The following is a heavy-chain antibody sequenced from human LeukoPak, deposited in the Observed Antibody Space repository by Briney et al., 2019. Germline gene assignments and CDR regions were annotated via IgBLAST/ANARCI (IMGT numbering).Heavy chain of an antibody. J-gene: IGHJ5*01. CDR2: ISYDGTNK. V-gene: IGHV3-30*04. CDR1: GFTFSSYN. CDR3: AREASTGWFDS. Sequence: GGSLRLSYAASGFTFSSYNIHWVRQAPGKGPEWVAVISYDGTNKYWADSVKGRFTISRDSSKKTQYLQMSSLRVEDTAVYYCAREASTGWFDSWGQGTLVTVSS.